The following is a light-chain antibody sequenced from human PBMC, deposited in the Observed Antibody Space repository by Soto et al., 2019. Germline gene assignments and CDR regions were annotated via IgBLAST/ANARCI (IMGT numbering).Light chain of an antibody. CDR2: AAI. J-gene: IGKJ1*01. V-gene: IGKV1-39*01. Sequence: DIHITQCPSYLSASVGDRLTITCRASQSISNFLNWYQQKTGKDPKPLIYAAITLQGGVPSRFSGSSSGTEVTLTISSLQTEEVATYYCQQIYSNTQTFGQGTKWIS. CDR3: QQIYSNTQT. CDR1: QSISNF.